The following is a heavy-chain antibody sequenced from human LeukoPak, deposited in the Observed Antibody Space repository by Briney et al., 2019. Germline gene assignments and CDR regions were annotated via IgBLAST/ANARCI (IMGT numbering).Heavy chain of an antibody. CDR2: ISGSGGYT. CDR1: GFTFNRYA. CDR3: AKEGEMATTAAYFDY. J-gene: IGHJ4*02. Sequence: GGSLRLSCAASGFTFNRYAMSWVRQAPGKGLEWVSTISGSGGYTYSADSVKGRFTISRDNSKNTLYLQMHSLRAEDTAVYYCAKEGEMATTAAYFDYWGQGALVTVSS. D-gene: IGHD5-24*01. V-gene: IGHV3-23*01.